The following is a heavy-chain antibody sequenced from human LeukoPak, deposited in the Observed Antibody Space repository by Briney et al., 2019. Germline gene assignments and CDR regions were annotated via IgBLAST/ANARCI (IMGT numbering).Heavy chain of an antibody. CDR3: ARYSSSFGWFDP. CDR1: GGSISTTNSY. J-gene: IGHJ5*02. Sequence: PSETLSLTCAVSGGSISTTNSYWGWIRQPPGKGLEWIGIIYHSGTTYSNPSLNSRVTISVDTSKSQFSLKLTSVTAADTAVYYCARYSSSFGWFDPWGQGTLVTVSS. V-gene: IGHV4-39*07. CDR2: IYHSGTT. D-gene: IGHD6-6*01.